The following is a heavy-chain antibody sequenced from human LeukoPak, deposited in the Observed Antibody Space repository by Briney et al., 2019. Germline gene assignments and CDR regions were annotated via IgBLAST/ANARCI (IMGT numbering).Heavy chain of an antibody. Sequence: PGGSQRLCCGASGFTFSSDNMNWVRQAPGNGLEWVSYISSTGITTYYVDSVKGRFTISRDNAKNSLYLEMSSLRAEDTAVYYCARATSVTAASYSGQGTLVTVSS. CDR3: ARATSVTAASY. CDR2: ISSTGITT. CDR1: GFTFSSDN. D-gene: IGHD4-17*01. V-gene: IGHV3-48*01. J-gene: IGHJ4*02.